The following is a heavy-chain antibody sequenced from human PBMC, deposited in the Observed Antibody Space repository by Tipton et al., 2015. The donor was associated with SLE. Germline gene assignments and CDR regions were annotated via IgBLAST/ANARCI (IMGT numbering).Heavy chain of an antibody. CDR3: ARETPGGGDCCHFDY. CDR1: GGSISSGYY. V-gene: IGHV4-38-2*02. J-gene: IGHJ4*02. D-gene: IGHD2-21*01. CDR2: IYHSGST. Sequence: TLSLTCTVSGGSISSGYYWGWIRQPPGKGLEWIGSIYHSGSTYYNPSLKSRVTISVDTSKNQFSLKLSSVTAAVKAVYYCARETPGGGDCCHFDYWGQGTLVTVSS.